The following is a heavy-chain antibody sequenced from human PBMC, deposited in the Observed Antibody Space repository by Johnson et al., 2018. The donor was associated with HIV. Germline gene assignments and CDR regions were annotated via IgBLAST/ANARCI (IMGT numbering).Heavy chain of an antibody. CDR2: ISSNGGST. V-gene: IGHV3-64*07. D-gene: IGHD5-24*01. CDR1: GFTFSSYA. J-gene: IGHJ3*02. Sequence: VQLVESGGGLVQPGGSLRLSCAASGFTFSSYAMHWVRQAPGKGLEYVSAISSNGGSTYYADSVKGRFTISRDNSKNTLYLQMGSLRAEDMAVYYCARDRMRGGDNSVDAFDIWGQGTMVTVSS. CDR3: ARDRMRGGDNSVDAFDI.